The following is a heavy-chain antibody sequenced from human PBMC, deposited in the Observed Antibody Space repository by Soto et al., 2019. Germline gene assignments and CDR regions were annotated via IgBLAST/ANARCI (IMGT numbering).Heavy chain of an antibody. V-gene: IGHV4-59*01. CDR2: IYYSGST. CDR1: GGSISSYY. CDR3: AGTATWNGGNYYYYGMDV. Sequence: PWETLSLTCTVSGGSISSYYCSWIRQPPGKGLEWIGYIYYSGSTNYNPSLKSRVTISVDTSKNQFSLKLSSVTAADTAVYYCAGTATWNGGNYYYYGMDVWGQGTTVTVSS. J-gene: IGHJ6*01. D-gene: IGHD1-1*01.